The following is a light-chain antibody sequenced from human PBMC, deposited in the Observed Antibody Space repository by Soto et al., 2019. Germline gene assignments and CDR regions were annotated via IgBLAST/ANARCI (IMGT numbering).Light chain of an antibody. CDR3: MQALQTLST. CDR2: LGS. V-gene: IGKV2-28*01. CDR1: QSLLHSNGYNY. J-gene: IGKJ5*01. Sequence: DIVMTQSPLSLPVTPGEPASISCRSSQSLLHSNGYNYLDWYLQKPGQSPQLLLYLGSNGASGVADRFSGSGAGTDFTRKISRVGAQDVGVYYCMQALQTLSTFDQGTRLAIK.